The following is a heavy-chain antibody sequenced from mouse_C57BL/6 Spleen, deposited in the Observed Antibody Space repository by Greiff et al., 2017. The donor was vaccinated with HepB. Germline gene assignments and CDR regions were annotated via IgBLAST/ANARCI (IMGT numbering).Heavy chain of an antibody. CDR3: AGWNYGNRRGAMDY. Sequence: QVQLKQSGPELVKPGASVKISCKASGYAFSSSWMNWVKQRPGKGLEWIGRIYPGDGDTNYNGKFKGKATLTADKSSSTAYMQLSSLTSEDSAVYFCAGWNYGNRRGAMDYWGQGTSVTVSS. D-gene: IGHD2-1*01. V-gene: IGHV1-82*01. CDR2: IYPGDGDT. CDR1: GYAFSSSW. J-gene: IGHJ4*01.